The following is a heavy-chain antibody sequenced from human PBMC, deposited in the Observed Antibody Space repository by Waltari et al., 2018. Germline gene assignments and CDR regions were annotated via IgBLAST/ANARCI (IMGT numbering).Heavy chain of an antibody. V-gene: IGHV4-34*01. CDR3: ARGSRIKKWPRFDS. J-gene: IGHJ4*02. CDR1: GGSIRNYY. CDR2: INHGGTT. Sequence: QEQLQQWGTGLLKPSETLSLTCAVYGGSIRNYYWTWIRQTPGKGLEWIGGINHGGTTNYNPSLKNRSTILIDLSKNQFSLRLNSVTAADTAIYYCARGSRIKKWPRFDSWGQGTLVTV. D-gene: IGHD5-12*01.